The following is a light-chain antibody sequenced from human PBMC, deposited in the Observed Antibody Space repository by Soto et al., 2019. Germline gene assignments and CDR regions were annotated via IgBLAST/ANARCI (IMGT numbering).Light chain of an antibody. V-gene: IGKV2-28*01. CDR1: QSLLHSNGYNY. J-gene: IGKJ1*01. Sequence: DLVMTQSPLSLPVTPGEPASISCRSSQSLLHSNGYNYLDWYLQKPGQSPQLLIYLGSNRASGVPDRFSGSGSGTDFTLKISRVEAEDAGAYYCMQALQTRTFGQGTKVEIK. CDR2: LGS. CDR3: MQALQTRT.